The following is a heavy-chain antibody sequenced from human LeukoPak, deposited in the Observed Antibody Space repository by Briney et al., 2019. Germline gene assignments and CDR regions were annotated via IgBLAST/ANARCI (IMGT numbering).Heavy chain of an antibody. CDR1: GFTFSSYG. D-gene: IGHD2-15*01. CDR3: VSGPPTSFDY. CDR2: IRYDGSNK. V-gene: IGHV3-30*02. Sequence: PGGSLRLSCAASGFTFSSYGMHWVRQAPGKGLEWVAFIRYDGSNKYHADSVKGRFTISRDNSKNTLYLQMNSLRAEDTAVYYCVSGPPTSFDYWGQGTLVTVSS. J-gene: IGHJ4*02.